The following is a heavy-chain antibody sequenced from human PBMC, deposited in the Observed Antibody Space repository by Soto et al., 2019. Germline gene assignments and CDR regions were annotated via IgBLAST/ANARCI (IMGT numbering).Heavy chain of an antibody. CDR2: LYANENT. CDR1: TASVNSYY. J-gene: IGHJ2*01. Sequence: SETLSLTCTVSTASVNSYYWSWIRQPTGKGLEWIGRLYANENTDYNPSLRSRVTISVDTKRQFSLKLSSVTAADTAVYYCARDHPNWYFDLWGRGTPVTVSS. CDR3: ARDHPNWYFDL. V-gene: IGHV4-4*07.